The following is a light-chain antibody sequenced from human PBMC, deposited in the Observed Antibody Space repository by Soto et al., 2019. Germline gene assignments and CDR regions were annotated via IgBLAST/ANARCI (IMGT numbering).Light chain of an antibody. CDR2: EVS. Sequence: QSVLTQPASVSGSPGQSITISCTGTSSDVGGYNYVSWYQQHPGKAPKLMIYEVSNRPSGVSIRFSGSKSGNTASLTISGLQAEDEADYYCSSYTSSTSIDVFGNGTKLTV. CDR1: SSDVGGYNY. J-gene: IGLJ1*01. CDR3: SSYTSSTSIDV. V-gene: IGLV2-14*01.